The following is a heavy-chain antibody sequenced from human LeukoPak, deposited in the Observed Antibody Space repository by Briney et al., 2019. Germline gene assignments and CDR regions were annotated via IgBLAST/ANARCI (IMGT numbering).Heavy chain of an antibody. D-gene: IGHD3-10*01. CDR3: AREAYGSGNYPFDY. J-gene: IGHJ4*02. CDR1: GFTFTNYK. Sequence: GGSLRLSCAASGFTFTNYKIHWVRQAPGKGLEWVSSISGGSHYIYYADSVRGRFTISRDNAKSSLYLQMHSLRAEDTAVYYCAREAYGSGNYPFDYWGQGTLVTVSS. V-gene: IGHV3-21*01. CDR2: ISGGSHYI.